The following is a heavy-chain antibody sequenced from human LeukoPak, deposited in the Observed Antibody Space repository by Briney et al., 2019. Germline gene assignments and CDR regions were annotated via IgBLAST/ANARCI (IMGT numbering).Heavy chain of an antibody. CDR1: GGSISSSSHY. D-gene: IGHD5-24*01. CDR3: ERGDGHTIDAFDI. Sequence: SETLSLTCTVSGGSISSSSHYWGWIRQPPGKGLEWIGSMYYSGTTYYNLSLKSRVTTSVDTSKNQFSLKLSSVTAADTAVYYCERGDGHTIDAFDIWGQGTMVTVSS. V-gene: IGHV4-39*01. J-gene: IGHJ3*02. CDR2: MYYSGTT.